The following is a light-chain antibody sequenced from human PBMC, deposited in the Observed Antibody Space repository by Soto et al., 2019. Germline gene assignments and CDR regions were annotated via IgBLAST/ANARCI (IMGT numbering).Light chain of an antibody. Sequence: EIVLTQSPGTLSLSPGERATLSCRASQSVSTSYLAWYQQKPGQAPRLLIYGASSSASGIPDRFSGSGSGTDFTLTISRLEPEDFTVYYCQQYGRSLWTFGQGTKVEIK. CDR2: GAS. J-gene: IGKJ1*01. V-gene: IGKV3-20*01. CDR3: QQYGRSLWT. CDR1: QSVSTSY.